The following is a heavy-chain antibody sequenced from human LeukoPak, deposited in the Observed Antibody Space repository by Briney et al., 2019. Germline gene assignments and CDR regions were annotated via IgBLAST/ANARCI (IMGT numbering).Heavy chain of an antibody. CDR2: ITPFLGIA. D-gene: IGHD3-16*01. CDR3: AREACREMGVMWPRLGGQDCRYDY. Sequence: GASVKVSCKASGDTFSGYAINWVRQAPGQGPEWMGRITPFLGIANYPQKFQGRVTITADESTTTAYMELSSLRSEDTAVYYCAREACREMGVMWPRLGGQDCRYDYWGQGTLVTVSS. J-gene: IGHJ4*02. CDR1: GDTFSGYA. V-gene: IGHV1-69*04.